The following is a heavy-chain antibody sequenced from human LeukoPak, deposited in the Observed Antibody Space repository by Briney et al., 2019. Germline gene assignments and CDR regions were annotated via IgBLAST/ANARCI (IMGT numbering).Heavy chain of an antibody. D-gene: IGHD3-22*01. J-gene: IGHJ5*02. V-gene: IGHV1-2*02. CDR2: INPNSGGT. CDR1: GYSLTSYA. CDR3: ARDHYYDSRSNWFDP. Sequence: ASVKVSCKASGYSLTSYALNWVRQAPGQGLEWMGWINPNSGGTNYAQKFQGRVTMTRDTSISTAYMELSRLRSDDTAVYYCARDHYYDSRSNWFDPWGQGTLVTVSS.